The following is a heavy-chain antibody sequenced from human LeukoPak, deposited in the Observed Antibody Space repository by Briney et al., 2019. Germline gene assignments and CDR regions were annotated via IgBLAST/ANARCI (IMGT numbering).Heavy chain of an antibody. V-gene: IGHV3-30*02. Sequence: GGSLRLSCAASGFTFSRYGMHWVRQAPGKRLEWVAFIRFDGSDKYHADSVKGRFTISRDNSKNTVYLQMNSLRVEDTALYYCAKIGAVAGHFDYWGQGTLVTVSS. D-gene: IGHD6-19*01. J-gene: IGHJ4*02. CDR3: AKIGAVAGHFDY. CDR1: GFTFSRYG. CDR2: IRFDGSDK.